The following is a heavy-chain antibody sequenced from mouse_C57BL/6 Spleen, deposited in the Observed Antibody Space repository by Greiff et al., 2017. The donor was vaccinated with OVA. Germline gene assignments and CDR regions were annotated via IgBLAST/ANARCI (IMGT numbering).Heavy chain of an antibody. CDR3: ASTVVATDWYFDV. V-gene: IGHV2-2*01. CDR1: GFSLTSYG. D-gene: IGHD1-1*01. CDR2: IWSGGST. Sequence: VKLQQSGPGLVQPSQSLSITCTVSGFSLTSYGVHWVRQSPGKGLEWLGVIWSGGSTDYNAAFISRLSISKDNSKSQVFFKMNSLQADDTAIYYCASTVVATDWYFDVWGTGTTVTVSS. J-gene: IGHJ1*03.